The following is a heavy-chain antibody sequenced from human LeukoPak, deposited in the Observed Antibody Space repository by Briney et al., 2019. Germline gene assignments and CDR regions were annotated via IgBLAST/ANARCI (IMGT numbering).Heavy chain of an antibody. CDR2: IYYSGST. D-gene: IGHD1-26*01. J-gene: IGHJ5*02. Sequence: SQTLSLTCTVPGGSISSGEYYWSWIRQPPRKGLEWIVYIYYSGSTYYNPSLKSRVTISVDTSKNPFSLKLSSVTAAATAVYSCARGVVWDSYKFDPWGQGTLVTVSS. CDR3: ARGVVWDSYKFDP. V-gene: IGHV4-30-4*01. CDR1: GGSISSGEYY.